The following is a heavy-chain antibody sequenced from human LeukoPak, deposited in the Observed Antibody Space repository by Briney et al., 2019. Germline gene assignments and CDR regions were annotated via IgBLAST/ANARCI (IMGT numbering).Heavy chain of an antibody. V-gene: IGHV4-59*08. J-gene: IGHJ4*02. Sequence: SETLSLTCTVSGGSISSYYWSWIRHPPGKGLEWIGFIYYSGVATYSPSLESRVTISVDPSRKQFSLKMNSVTAADTAVYYCAAGRMITEVNALDYWGQGILVTVSS. CDR2: IYYSGVA. CDR1: GGSISSYY. D-gene: IGHD3-22*01. CDR3: AAGRMITEVNALDY.